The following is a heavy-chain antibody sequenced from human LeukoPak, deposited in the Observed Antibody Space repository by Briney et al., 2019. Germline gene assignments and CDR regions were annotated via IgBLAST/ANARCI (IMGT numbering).Heavy chain of an antibody. D-gene: IGHD3-3*01. V-gene: IGHV4-38-2*02. J-gene: IGHJ5*02. Sequence: SETLSLPCIVSVYSISSAYYWGWIRQPPGKGLEWIGSIYHSGSTYYNPSLKSRVTISVDTSKNQFSLKLSSVTAADTAVYYCARDQEWPIRYNWFDPWGQGTLVTVSS. CDR1: VYSISSAYY. CDR2: IYHSGST. CDR3: ARDQEWPIRYNWFDP.